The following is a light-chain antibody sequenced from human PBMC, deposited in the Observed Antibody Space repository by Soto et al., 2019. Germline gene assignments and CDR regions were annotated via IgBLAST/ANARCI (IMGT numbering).Light chain of an antibody. CDR3: SSYAGSNNRGV. J-gene: IGLJ1*01. Sequence: QSALTQPASLSGSPGQSITISCTGTSSDIGAYDYVSWFQQHPGKAPKLMISEVSKRPSGVPDRFSGSKSGNTASLTVSGLQAEDEADYYCSSYAGSNNRGVFGSGTKLTVL. CDR1: SSDIGAYDY. CDR2: EVS. V-gene: IGLV2-8*01.